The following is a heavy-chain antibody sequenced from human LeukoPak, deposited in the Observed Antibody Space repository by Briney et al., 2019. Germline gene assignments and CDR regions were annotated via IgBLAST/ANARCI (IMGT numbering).Heavy chain of an antibody. D-gene: IGHD4-23*01. J-gene: IGHJ4*02. Sequence: SVKVSCKASGFTFTSSAMQWVRQARGQRLEWIGWIVVGSGNTNYAQKFQERVTITRDMSTSTAYMELGSLRSEDTAVYYCAAESYYYGGNSSLLGYWGQGTLVTVSS. CDR1: GFTFTSSA. CDR2: IVVGSGNT. CDR3: AAESYYYGGNSSLLGY. V-gene: IGHV1-58*02.